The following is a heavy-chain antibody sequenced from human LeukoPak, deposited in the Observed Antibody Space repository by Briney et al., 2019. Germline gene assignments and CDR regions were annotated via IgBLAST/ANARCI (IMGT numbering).Heavy chain of an antibody. CDR1: GASISSGSYY. V-gene: IGHV4-61*02. CDR3: ATDFVP. CDR2: IYSSGGT. J-gene: IGHJ5*02. Sequence: SETLSLTCTVSGASISSGSYYWNWIRQPAGKGLEWIGLIYSSGGTNYNPSLKSRVTISVDTSKNQFSLKLNSVTAADTAVYYCATDFVPSGQGTLVTVP.